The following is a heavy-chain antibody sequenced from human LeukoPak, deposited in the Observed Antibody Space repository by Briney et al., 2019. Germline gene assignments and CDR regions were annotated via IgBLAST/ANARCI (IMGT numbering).Heavy chain of an antibody. D-gene: IGHD3-16*01. CDR2: IGGDGIA. J-gene: IGHJ4*02. Sequence: GESLRLSCVASGFTFTDHPMNWVRQAPGRGLEWISYIGGDGIAFYADSVKGRFTASKDDARKSMYLQMNSLRVEDTAVYYCAKDRANWAIDDWGQGTQVTVSS. CDR3: AKDRANWAIDD. V-gene: IGHV3-69-1*01. CDR1: GFTFTDHP.